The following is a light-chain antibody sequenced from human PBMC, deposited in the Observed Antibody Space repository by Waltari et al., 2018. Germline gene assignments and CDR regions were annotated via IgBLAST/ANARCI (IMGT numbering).Light chain of an antibody. Sequence: QSALTQPASVSGSPGQSIAISCTGTSSDVGHYNWVSWYQQNPGKAPKVLIFDVSNRPSGVSNRFSGSKSGNTASLTISGLQAEDEADYYCSSYTSRHTMLFGGGTKLTVL. V-gene: IGLV2-14*01. J-gene: IGLJ2*01. CDR3: SSYTSRHTML. CDR2: DVS. CDR1: SSDVGHYNW.